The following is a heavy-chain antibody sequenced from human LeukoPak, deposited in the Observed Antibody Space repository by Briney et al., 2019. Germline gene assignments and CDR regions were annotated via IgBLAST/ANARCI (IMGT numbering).Heavy chain of an antibody. CDR3: ARNSATGFDY. Sequence: GGSLRLSCAASGFTFSTYWMHWVRQAPGKGLVWVSRINGDGSTTTYADSVKGRFTISRDNAKNTMYLQMNSLRAEDTAVYFCARNSATGFDYWGQGTLVTVSS. J-gene: IGHJ4*02. CDR1: GFTFSTYW. CDR2: INGDGSTT. D-gene: IGHD2/OR15-2a*01. V-gene: IGHV3-74*01.